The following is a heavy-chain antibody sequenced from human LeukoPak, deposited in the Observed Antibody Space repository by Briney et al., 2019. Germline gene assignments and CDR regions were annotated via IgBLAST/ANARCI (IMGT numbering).Heavy chain of an antibody. V-gene: IGHV3-23*01. J-gene: IGHJ4*02. CDR2: ISGSGGST. CDR1: GFTFSGYA. D-gene: IGHD3-9*01. CDR3: AKAGLRYFDWSGAIDY. Sequence: GGSLRLSCAASGFTFSGYAMSWVRQAPGKGLEWVSAISGSGGSTYYADSVKGRFTISRDNSKNTLYLQMNSLRAEDTAVYYCAKAGLRYFDWSGAIDYWGQGTLVTVSS.